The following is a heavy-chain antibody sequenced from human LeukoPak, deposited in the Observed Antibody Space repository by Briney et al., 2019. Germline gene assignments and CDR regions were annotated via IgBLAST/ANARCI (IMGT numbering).Heavy chain of an antibody. J-gene: IGHJ6*02. CDR1: GYTFTTYW. Sequence: GESLKISCKGSGYTFTTYWIGWVRQMPGKGLEWMGIIYPGDSDTRYSPSFQGQVTISADKSISTAYLQWSSLKASDTAMYYCARHESTIFGVIPHYGMDVWGQGTTVTVSS. CDR2: IYPGDSDT. CDR3: ARHESTIFGVIPHYGMDV. D-gene: IGHD3-3*01. V-gene: IGHV5-51*01.